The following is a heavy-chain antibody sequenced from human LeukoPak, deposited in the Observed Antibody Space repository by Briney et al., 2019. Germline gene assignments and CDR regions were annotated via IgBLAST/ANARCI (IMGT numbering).Heavy chain of an antibody. J-gene: IGHJ4*02. CDR3: ARGWTSKIYFDY. D-gene: IGHD3/OR15-3a*01. CDR1: GGSISSNGYY. CDR2: IYYSGST. Sequence: SETLSLTCSVSGGSISSNGYYWGWIRQPPGKGLEWIGSIYYSGSTFDNPSLKSRVTISVDTSKNQFSLKLSSVTTADTAVYYCARGWTSKIYFDYWGQGTLVTVSS. V-gene: IGHV4-39*07.